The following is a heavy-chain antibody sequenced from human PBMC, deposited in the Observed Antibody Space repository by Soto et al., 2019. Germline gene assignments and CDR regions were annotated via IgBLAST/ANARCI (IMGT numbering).Heavy chain of an antibody. CDR3: SRVDPRAKSPDY. CDR1: ACSEVGFSYQY. Sequence: WGSLRLACTGSACSEVGFSYQYMDCFRHAPVKGLEWVGRSRNRVNNLSTAYAASVQGRFTISRDESKNTVYLQMHSLKTDDTAVYYCSRVDPRAKSPDYWGQGTLVTVSS. J-gene: IGHJ4*02. V-gene: IGHV3-72*01. CDR2: SRNRVNNLST. D-gene: IGHD2-15*01.